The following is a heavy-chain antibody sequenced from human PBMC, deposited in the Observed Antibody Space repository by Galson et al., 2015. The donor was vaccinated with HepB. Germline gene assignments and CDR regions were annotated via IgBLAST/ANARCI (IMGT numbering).Heavy chain of an antibody. J-gene: IGHJ4*02. CDR2: VRRKDNGYST. V-gene: IGHV3-72*01. D-gene: IGHD4-11*01. CDR3: ARVGPPSYSSSDY. Sequence: SLRLSCAASGISFSDHYMAWVRQAPGKGLEWVGRVRRKDNGYSTEYAASVKGRFIVSRDDSTKSIYLQMNGLKTEDTALYYCARVGPPSYSSSDYWGQGTLVTVSS. CDR1: GISFSDHY.